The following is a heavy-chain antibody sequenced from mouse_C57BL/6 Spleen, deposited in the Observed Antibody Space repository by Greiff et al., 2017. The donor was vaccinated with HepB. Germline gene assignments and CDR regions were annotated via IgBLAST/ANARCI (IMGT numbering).Heavy chain of an antibody. CDR2: IDPSDSYT. J-gene: IGHJ2*01. CDR3: ARRDYYGSSYHLDY. Sequence: QVQLQQPGAELVKPGASVKLSCKASGYTFTSYWMQWVKQRPGQGLEWIGEIDPSDSYTNYNQKFTGKATLTVDTSSSTAYMQLSSLTSEDSAVYYCARRDYYGSSYHLDYWGQGTTLTVSS. CDR1: GYTFTSYW. D-gene: IGHD1-1*01. V-gene: IGHV1-50*01.